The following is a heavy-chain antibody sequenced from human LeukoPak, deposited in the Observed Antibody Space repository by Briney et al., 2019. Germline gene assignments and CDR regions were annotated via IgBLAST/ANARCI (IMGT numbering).Heavy chain of an antibody. CDR2: ISGSGGST. D-gene: IGHD3-22*01. CDR1: GFTFSSYE. J-gene: IGHJ4*02. Sequence: PGGSLRLSCAASGFTFSSYEMNWVRQAPGKGLEWVSAISGSGGSTYYADSVKGRFTISRDNSKNTLYLQMNSLRAEDTAVYYCAKVRYDSSGYSDYWGQGTLVTVSS. CDR3: AKVRYDSSGYSDY. V-gene: IGHV3-23*01.